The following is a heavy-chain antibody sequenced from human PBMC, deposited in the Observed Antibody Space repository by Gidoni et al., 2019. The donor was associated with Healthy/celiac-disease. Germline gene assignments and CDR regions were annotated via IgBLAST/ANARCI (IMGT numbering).Heavy chain of an antibody. CDR3: ARGHVYYYDSSGYSSYNYYMDV. J-gene: IGHJ6*03. V-gene: IGHV1-2*02. D-gene: IGHD3-22*01. CDR1: GYTFTGYY. Sequence: QVQLVQSGAALKKPGASVKVSCKASGYTFTGYYMPWVRQAPGQGLEWMGWINPNSGGTNYAQKFQGRVTMTRDTSISTAYMELSRLRSDDTAVYYCARGHVYYYDSSGYSSYNYYMDVWGKGTTVTVSS. CDR2: INPNSGGT.